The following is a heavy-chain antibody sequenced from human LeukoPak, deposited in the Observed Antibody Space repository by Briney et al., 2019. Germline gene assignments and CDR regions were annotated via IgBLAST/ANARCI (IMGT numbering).Heavy chain of an antibody. D-gene: IGHD3-22*01. J-gene: IGHJ4*02. CDR3: ARPGYYDSSGYSPFDY. CDR1: GGSFSGYY. CDR2: INHSGST. Sequence: SETLSLTCAVYGGSFSGYYWSWIRQPPGKGLEWIGEINHSGSTNYNPSLKSRVTISVDTSKNQFSLKLSSVTAADTAVYYCARPGYYDSSGYSPFDYWGQGTLVTVSS. V-gene: IGHV4-34*01.